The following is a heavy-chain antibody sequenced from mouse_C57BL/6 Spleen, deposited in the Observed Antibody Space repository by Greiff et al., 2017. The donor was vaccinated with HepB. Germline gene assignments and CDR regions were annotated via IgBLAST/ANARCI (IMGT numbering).Heavy chain of an antibody. CDR1: GFSLTSYG. CDR2: IWSGGST. CDR3: ARRSSTVVAHWYFDV. Sequence: QVQLKESGPGLVQPSQSLSITCTVSGFSLTSYGVHWVRQSPGKGLEWLGVIWSGGSTDYNAAFISRLSISKDNSKSQVFFKMNSLQADATAIYYWARRSSTVVAHWYFDVWGTGTTVTVSS. D-gene: IGHD1-1*01. V-gene: IGHV2-2*01. J-gene: IGHJ1*03.